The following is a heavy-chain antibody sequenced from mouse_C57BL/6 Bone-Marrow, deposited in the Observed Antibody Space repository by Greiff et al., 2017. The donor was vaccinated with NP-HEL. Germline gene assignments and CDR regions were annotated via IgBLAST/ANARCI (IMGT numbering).Heavy chain of an antibody. D-gene: IGHD1-1*01. Sequence: QVQLQQPGAELVRPGTSVKLSCKASGYTFTSYWMHWVKPRPGQGLEWIGVIDPSDSYTNYNQKFKGKATLTVDTSSSTAYMQLSSLTSEDSAVYYCASPYTTVVDPFAYWGQGTLVTVSA. CDR2: IDPSDSYT. CDR1: GYTFTSYW. J-gene: IGHJ3*01. CDR3: ASPYTTVVDPFAY. V-gene: IGHV1-59*01.